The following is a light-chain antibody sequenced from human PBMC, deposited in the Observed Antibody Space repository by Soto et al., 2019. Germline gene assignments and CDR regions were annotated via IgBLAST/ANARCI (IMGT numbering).Light chain of an antibody. J-gene: IGKJ2*01. CDR3: QQYGSSPGLYT. CDR1: QSVSSSY. Sequence: IVLTQSPGTLSLSPGERATLSCRASQSVSSSYLAWYQQKPGQAPRLLIYGASSRATDIPDRFSGSGSGTDFTLTISRLEPEDFAVYYCQQYGSSPGLYTFGQGTKLEIK. CDR2: GAS. V-gene: IGKV3-20*01.